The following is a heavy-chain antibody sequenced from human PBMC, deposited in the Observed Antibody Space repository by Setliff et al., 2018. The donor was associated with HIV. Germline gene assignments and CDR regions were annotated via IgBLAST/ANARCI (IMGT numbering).Heavy chain of an antibody. D-gene: IGHD3-3*01. CDR3: ARENLEGYYYYGMDV. Sequence: GASVKVSCKASRYTFTGYYMHWVRQAPGQGLEWMGWINPNSGGTDYAQKFQGRVTMTRDTSISTAYMELSRLRSDDTAVYYCARENLEGYYYYGMDVWGQGTTVTVSS. J-gene: IGHJ6*02. V-gene: IGHV1-2*02. CDR1: RYTFTGYY. CDR2: INPNSGGT.